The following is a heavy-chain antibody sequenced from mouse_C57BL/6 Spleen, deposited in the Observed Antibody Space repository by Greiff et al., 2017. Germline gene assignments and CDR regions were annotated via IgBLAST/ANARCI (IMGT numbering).Heavy chain of an antibody. CDR2: IDPSDSYT. Sequence: VQLQQPGAELVRPGSSVKLSCKASGYTFTSYWMHWVKQRPGQGLEWIGVIDPSDSYTNYNQKFKGKATLTVDTSSSTAYMQLSSLTSEDSAVYYCARGDDYDGDAMDYWGQGTSVTVSS. D-gene: IGHD2-4*01. V-gene: IGHV1-59*01. CDR1: GYTFTSYW. CDR3: ARGDDYDGDAMDY. J-gene: IGHJ4*01.